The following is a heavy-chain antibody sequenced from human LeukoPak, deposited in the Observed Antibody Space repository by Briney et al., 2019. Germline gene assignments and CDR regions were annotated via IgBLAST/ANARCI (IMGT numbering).Heavy chain of an antibody. CDR2: IYYSGST. J-gene: IGHJ5*02. Sequence: SSQTLSLTCTVSGGSISSGDYYWSWIRQPPGKGLEWIGYIYYSGSTYYNPSLKSRVTISVDTSKNQFSLKLSSVTAADAAVYYCARAPGRNNWFDPWGQGTLVTVSS. V-gene: IGHV4-30-4*08. CDR3: ARAPGRNNWFDP. CDR1: GGSISSGDYY.